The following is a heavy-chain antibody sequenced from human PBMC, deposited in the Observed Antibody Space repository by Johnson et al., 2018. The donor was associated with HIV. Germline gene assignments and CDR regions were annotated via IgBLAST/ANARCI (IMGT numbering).Heavy chain of an antibody. CDR2: ISSSGSTI. CDR3: ASGYYDSSGYYPDAFDI. J-gene: IGHJ3*02. Sequence: QMLLVESGGGLVKPGGSLRLSCAASGFTFSDYYMSWIRQAPGKGLEWVSYISSSGSTIYYADSVKGRFTISRDNAKNSLYLQMNSLRAEDTAVYYCASGYYDSSGYYPDAFDIWGQGTMVTVSS. CDR1: GFTFSDYY. D-gene: IGHD3-22*01. V-gene: IGHV3-11*04.